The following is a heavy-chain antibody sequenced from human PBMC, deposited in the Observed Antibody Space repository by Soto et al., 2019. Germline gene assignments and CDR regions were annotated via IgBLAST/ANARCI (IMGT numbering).Heavy chain of an antibody. Sequence: EVQLVESGGDLVQPGGSLRLSCATSDFTFRNYWLNWVRQAPGKGLEWVANISPDGGTTNYVDSVKGRFTVSIDNVRNSVSLQMNSLRVEDTAVYYCARDSFPTTTKGHGVYFYYGVDVWGQGTTVTVSS. D-gene: IGHD1-1*01. CDR2: ISPDGGTT. CDR1: DFTFRNYW. J-gene: IGHJ6*02. CDR3: ARDSFPTTTKGHGVYFYYGVDV. V-gene: IGHV3-7*03.